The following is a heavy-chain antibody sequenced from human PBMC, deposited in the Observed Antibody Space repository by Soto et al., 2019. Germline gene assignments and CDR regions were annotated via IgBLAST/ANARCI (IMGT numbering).Heavy chain of an antibody. D-gene: IGHD3-10*01. Sequence: EVQLVESGGGLVQPGGSLRLSCAASGFTFSTYWMSWVRQAPGKGLEWVANIRGDGNEKYCVDSVKGRFTISRDNAKNSLYLQMNSLRAEDTAVYYCVRDIKGKDYWGQGTLVTVSS. CDR1: GFTFSTYW. CDR3: VRDIKGKDY. CDR2: IRGDGNEK. V-gene: IGHV3-7*05. J-gene: IGHJ4*01.